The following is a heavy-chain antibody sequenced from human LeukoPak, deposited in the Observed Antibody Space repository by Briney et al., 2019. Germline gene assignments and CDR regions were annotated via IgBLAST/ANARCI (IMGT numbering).Heavy chain of an antibody. D-gene: IGHD3-10*01. V-gene: IGHV4-59*01. CDR2: IYYSGST. Sequence: SETLSLTCTVSGVSISSYYWSWIRQPPGKGLEWFGYIYYSGSTNYNPSLKSRVTISVDTSKNQFSLKLSSVTAADTAVYYCARGSRTMVYYYGMDVWGKGTTVTVSS. CDR1: GVSISSYY. CDR3: ARGSRTMVYYYGMDV. J-gene: IGHJ6*04.